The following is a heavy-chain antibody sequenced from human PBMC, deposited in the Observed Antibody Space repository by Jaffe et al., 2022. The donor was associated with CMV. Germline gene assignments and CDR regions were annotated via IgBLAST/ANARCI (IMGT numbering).Heavy chain of an antibody. CDR2: INPTYGTT. J-gene: IGHJ4*02. Sequence: QVQLVQSGAEVKKPGSSMKLSCKTSDYTLIRHYSHWVRQAPGQGFEWLGVINPTYGTTTYASKFQGRVTMTTDTSTATAYMELTSLTSDDTAVYYCATAQRDDLLTGSPGRWGQGTLVIVSS. D-gene: IGHD3-9*01. V-gene: IGHV1-46*01. CDR1: DYTLIRHY. CDR3: ATAQRDDLLTGSPGR.